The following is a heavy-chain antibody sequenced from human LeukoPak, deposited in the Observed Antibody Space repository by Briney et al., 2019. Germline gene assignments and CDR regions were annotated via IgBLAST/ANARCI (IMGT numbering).Heavy chain of an antibody. Sequence: GASVKVSCKASGGTFSIYAISWVRQAPGQGLEWMGGIIPIFGTANYAQKFQGRVTITTDESTSTAYMELSSLRSEDTAVYYCARDRVVVPAAFQYFQHWGQGTLVTVSS. CDR1: GGTFSIYA. V-gene: IGHV1-69*05. CDR3: ARDRVVVPAAFQYFQH. CDR2: IIPIFGTA. D-gene: IGHD2-2*01. J-gene: IGHJ1*01.